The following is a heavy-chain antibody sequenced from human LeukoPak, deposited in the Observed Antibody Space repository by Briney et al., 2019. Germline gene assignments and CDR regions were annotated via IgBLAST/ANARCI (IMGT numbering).Heavy chain of an antibody. D-gene: IGHD2-8*01. CDR2: ISSGSSYI. V-gene: IGHV3-21*01. CDR1: GFTFSSYS. Sequence: PGGSLRLSCAASGFTFSSYSMNWVRQAPGKGLEWVSSISSGSSYIYYADSVKGRFTISRDNAKNSLYLQMNSLRAEDTAVYYCARDGPNYCSNGVCYAPVDPWGQGTLVTVSS. J-gene: IGHJ5*02. CDR3: ARDGPNYCSNGVCYAPVDP.